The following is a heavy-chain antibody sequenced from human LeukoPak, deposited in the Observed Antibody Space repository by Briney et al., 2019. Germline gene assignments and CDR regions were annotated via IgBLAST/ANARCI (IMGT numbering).Heavy chain of an antibody. Sequence: GASVKVSCKASGYTFTGYYMHWVRQASGQGLEWMGWINPNSGGTNYAQKFQGRVTMTRDTSISTAYMELSRLRSDDTAVYYCARGDYGDSVGFQHWGQGTLVTVSS. J-gene: IGHJ1*01. D-gene: IGHD4-17*01. CDR3: ARGDYGDSVGFQH. CDR2: INPNSGGT. V-gene: IGHV1-2*02. CDR1: GYTFTGYY.